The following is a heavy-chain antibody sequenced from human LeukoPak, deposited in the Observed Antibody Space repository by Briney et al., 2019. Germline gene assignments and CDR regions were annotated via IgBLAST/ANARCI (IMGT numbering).Heavy chain of an antibody. D-gene: IGHD6-19*01. CDR3: TARSGWYDRGYLGY. CDR2: IKSKTDGGTT. J-gene: IGHJ4*02. V-gene: IGHV3-15*01. CDR1: GFTFSNAW. Sequence: GGSLRLSCAASGFTFSNAWMSWVRQAPGKGLEWVGRIKSKTDGGTTDYAAPVKGRFTISRDDSKNTLYLQMNSLKTEDTAAYYCTARSGWYDRGYLGYWGQGTLVTVSS.